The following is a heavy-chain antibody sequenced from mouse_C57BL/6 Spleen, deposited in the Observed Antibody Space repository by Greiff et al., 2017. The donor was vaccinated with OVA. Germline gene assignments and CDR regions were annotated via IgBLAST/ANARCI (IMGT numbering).Heavy chain of an antibody. V-gene: IGHV5-4*01. CDR1: GFTFSSYA. CDR3: ARGSYYYGSSLQYFDV. CDR2: ISDGGSYT. Sequence: EVQRVESGGGLVKPGGSLKLSCAASGFTFSSYAMSWVRQTPEKRLEWVATISDGGSYTYYPDNVKGRFTISRDNAKNNLYLQMSHLKSEDTAMYYCARGSYYYGSSLQYFDVWGTGTTVTVSS. J-gene: IGHJ1*03. D-gene: IGHD1-1*01.